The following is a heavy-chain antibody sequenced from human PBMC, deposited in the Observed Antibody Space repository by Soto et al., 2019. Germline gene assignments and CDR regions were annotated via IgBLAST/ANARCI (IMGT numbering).Heavy chain of an antibody. CDR1: GYTFTSYD. J-gene: IGHJ4*02. CDR2: MNPNSGNT. D-gene: IGHD6-6*01. Sequence: QVQLVQSGAEVKKPGASVKVSCKASGYTFTSYDINWVRQATGQGLEWMGWMNPNSGNTGYAQKCXXRVTMTRNTSIRTAYMELSSLRSEDTAVCYCAREAARGLNHWGQGTLVTVSS. V-gene: IGHV1-8*01. CDR3: AREAARGLNH.